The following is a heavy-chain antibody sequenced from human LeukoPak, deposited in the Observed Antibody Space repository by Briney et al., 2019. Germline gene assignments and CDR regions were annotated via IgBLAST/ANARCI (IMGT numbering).Heavy chain of an antibody. D-gene: IGHD6-19*01. J-gene: IGHJ4*02. V-gene: IGHV3-21*01. CDR2: IDSNSNFM. CDR1: GFTFGLYS. Sequence: GGSLRLSCAASGFTFGLYSMTWVRQAPGKGLEWGSLIDSNSNFMNYADSVKGRFTISRDNAKKSLYLQMNSLRAEDTAVYYCAKDFHGWSRDYWGQGTLVTVSS. CDR3: AKDFHGWSRDY.